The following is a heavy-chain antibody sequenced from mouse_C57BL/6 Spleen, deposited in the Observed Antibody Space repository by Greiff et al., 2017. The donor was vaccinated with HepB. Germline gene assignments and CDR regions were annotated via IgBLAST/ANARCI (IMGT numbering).Heavy chain of an antibody. CDR3: TRVGYYSNYYAMDY. J-gene: IGHJ4*01. Sequence: EVNVVESGEGLVKPGGSLKLSCAASGFTFSSYAMSWVRQTPEKRLEWVAYISSGGDYIYYADTVKGRFTISRDNARNTLYLQMSSLKSEDTAMYYCTRVGYYSNYYAMDYWGQGTSVTVSS. V-gene: IGHV5-9-1*02. CDR2: ISSGGDYI. CDR1: GFTFSSYA. D-gene: IGHD2-5*01.